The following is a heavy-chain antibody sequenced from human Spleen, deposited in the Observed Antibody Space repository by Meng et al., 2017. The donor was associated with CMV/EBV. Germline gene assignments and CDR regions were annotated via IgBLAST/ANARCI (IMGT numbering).Heavy chain of an antibody. CDR3: ARADCSRTACYAVPFDI. CDR1: GYTFTGYY. V-gene: IGHV1-2*02. J-gene: IGHJ3*02. CDR2: INPNSGGT. Sequence: ASVKVSCKASGYTFTGYYMHWVRQAPGQGLEWMGWINPNSGGTNYAQKFQGRVTMTGDTSTSTVSMELSSLRSEDKAVYYCARADCSRTACYAVPFDIWGQGTLVTVSS. D-gene: IGHD2-2*01.